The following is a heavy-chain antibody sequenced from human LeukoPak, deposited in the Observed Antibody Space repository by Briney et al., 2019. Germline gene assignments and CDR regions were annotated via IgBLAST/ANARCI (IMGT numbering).Heavy chain of an antibody. CDR3: ARKGLPDY. V-gene: IGHV3-48*01. CDR1: GFRLITYG. CDR2: ISSTSSTI. J-gene: IGHJ4*02. Sequence: GGSLRLSCEVSGFRLITYGTHWVRQAPGKGLEWVSYISSTSSTIYYADSVKGRFTISRDNAQNSLYLQMNSLRVEDTALYYCARKGLPDYWGQGTLVTVSS.